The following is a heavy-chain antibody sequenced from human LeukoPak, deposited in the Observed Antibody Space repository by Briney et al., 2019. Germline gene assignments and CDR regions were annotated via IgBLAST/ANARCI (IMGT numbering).Heavy chain of an antibody. D-gene: IGHD3-22*01. Sequence: GGSLRLSCAASGFAFSSYGMHWVRQAPGKGLEWVAVIWFDGSEKRYADSVKGRFTISRDNSKNTLYLQMNSLRAEDTAVYYCAKGADYSDSSGYYHYWGQGTLVTVSS. CDR2: IWFDGSEK. J-gene: IGHJ4*02. CDR1: GFAFSSYG. CDR3: AKGADYSDSSGYYHY. V-gene: IGHV3-33*06.